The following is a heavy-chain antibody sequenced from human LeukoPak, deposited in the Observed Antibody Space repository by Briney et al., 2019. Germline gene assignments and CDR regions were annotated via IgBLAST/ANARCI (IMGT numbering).Heavy chain of an antibody. D-gene: IGHD3-3*01. V-gene: IGHV1-2*02. J-gene: IGHJ5*02. Sequence: ASVKVSCKASGYTFTGYYMHWVRQAPGQGLEWMGWINPNSGGTNYAQKFQGRVTLTRDTSISTAYMELSRLRCDDTAVYCCARSYDFWSGPPFDPWGQGTLVTVSS. CDR2: INPNSGGT. CDR1: GYTFTGYY. CDR3: ARSYDFWSGPPFDP.